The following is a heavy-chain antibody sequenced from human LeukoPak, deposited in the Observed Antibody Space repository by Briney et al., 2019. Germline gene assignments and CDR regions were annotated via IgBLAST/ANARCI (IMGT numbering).Heavy chain of an antibody. D-gene: IGHD4-11*01. Sequence: PSETLSLTCAVYGGSFSGYCWSWIRQPPGKGLEWIGEINHSGSTNYNPALKSRVTISVDKSKNRFSLKLSSVTAADTAVFYCARRTTVTIPFGYWGQGTLVTVSS. CDR1: GGSFSGYC. CDR3: ARRTTVTIPFGY. V-gene: IGHV4-34*01. CDR2: INHSGST. J-gene: IGHJ4*02.